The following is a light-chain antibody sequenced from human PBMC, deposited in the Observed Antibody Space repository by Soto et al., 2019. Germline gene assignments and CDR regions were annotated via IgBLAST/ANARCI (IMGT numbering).Light chain of an antibody. CDR1: QTVIGSA. J-gene: IGKJ4*01. V-gene: IGKV3-20*01. CDR2: GAS. CDR3: QQYGGSPVT. Sequence: IVLTQSPGILSLSPGERATLSCRASQTVIGSALAWYQQKPPQAPRLLVYGASNRATGLPDRFSGSGSGTDFTLTISRLESEDFAFYFCQQYGGSPVTFGGGTNLEI.